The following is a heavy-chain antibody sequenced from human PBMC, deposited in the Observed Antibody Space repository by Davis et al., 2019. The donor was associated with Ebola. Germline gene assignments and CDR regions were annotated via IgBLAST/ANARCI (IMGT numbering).Heavy chain of an antibody. CDR1: GFTFSSYS. Sequence: GESLKISCAASGFTFSSYSMNWVRQAPGKGLEWVSYISSSSSTIYYADSVKGRFTISRDNAKNSLYLQMNSLRDEDTAVYYCARRGLGYCSGGSCFYFDYWGQGTLVTVSS. V-gene: IGHV3-48*02. CDR2: ISSSSSTI. D-gene: IGHD2-15*01. J-gene: IGHJ4*02. CDR3: ARRGLGYCSGGSCFYFDY.